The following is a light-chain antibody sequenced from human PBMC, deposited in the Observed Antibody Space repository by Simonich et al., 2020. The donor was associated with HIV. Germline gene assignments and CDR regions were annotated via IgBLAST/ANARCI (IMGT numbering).Light chain of an antibody. CDR3: QQYYRTPGT. V-gene: IGKV4-1*01. J-gene: IGKJ3*01. Sequence: DIVMTQSPDSLAVSLGERATVNCRYSRSVLYSSNNKNYLAWYQQKPGQPPKLLISWSSTREAGGPDRFSASGSGTDFTLTISSLQAEDVAIYSCQQYYRTPGTFGPGTKVDIK. CDR2: WSS. CDR1: RSVLYSSNNKNY.